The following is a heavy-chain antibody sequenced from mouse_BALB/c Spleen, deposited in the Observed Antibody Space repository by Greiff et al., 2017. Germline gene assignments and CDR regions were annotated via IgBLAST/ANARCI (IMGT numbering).Heavy chain of an antibody. CDR3: ARSAYYGNYDYAMDY. V-gene: IGHV14-3*02. J-gene: IGHJ4*01. D-gene: IGHD2-10*01. CDR2: IDPANGNT. CDR1: GFNIKDSY. Sequence: EVKLVESGAELVKPGASVKLSCTASGFNIKDSYMHWVKQRPEQGLEWIGRIDPANGNTKYDPKFQGKATITADTSSNTAYLQLSSLTSEDTAVYYCARSAYYGNYDYAMDYWGQGTSVTVSS.